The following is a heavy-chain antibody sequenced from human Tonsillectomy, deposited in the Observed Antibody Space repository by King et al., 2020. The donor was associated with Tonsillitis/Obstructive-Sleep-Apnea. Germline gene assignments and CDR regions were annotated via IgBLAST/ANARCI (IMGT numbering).Heavy chain of an antibody. CDR3: ARASIAAAGYYFDY. V-gene: IGHV3-53*01. CDR2: IYSGGST. D-gene: IGHD6-13*01. Sequence: VQLVESGGGLIQPGGSLRLSCAASGFTVSSNYMSWVRQAPGKGLEWVSVIYSGGSTYYADSVKGRFTISRDNPKNTLYLQMNSLRAEDTAVYYCARASIAAAGYYFDYWGQGTLVTVSS. J-gene: IGHJ4*02. CDR1: GFTVSSNY.